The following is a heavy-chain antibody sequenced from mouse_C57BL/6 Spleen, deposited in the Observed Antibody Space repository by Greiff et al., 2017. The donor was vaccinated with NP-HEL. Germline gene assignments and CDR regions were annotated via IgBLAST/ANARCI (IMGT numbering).Heavy chain of an antibody. V-gene: IGHV1-4*01. CDR2: INPSSGYT. Sequence: VQLVESGAELARPGASVKMSCKASGYTFTSYTMHWVKQRPGQGLEWIGYINPSSGYTKYNQKFKDKATLTADKSSSTAYMQLSSLTSEDSAVYYCAREETTVVRDFDYWGQGTTLTVSS. D-gene: IGHD1-1*01. J-gene: IGHJ2*01. CDR1: GYTFTSYT. CDR3: AREETTVVRDFDY.